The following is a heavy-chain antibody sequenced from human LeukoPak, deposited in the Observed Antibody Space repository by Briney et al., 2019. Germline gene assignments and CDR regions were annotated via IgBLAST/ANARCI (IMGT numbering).Heavy chain of an antibody. CDR3: ALLAVASDFDY. CDR1: GFTFNMYW. V-gene: IGHV3-48*03. CDR2: IGSSGTTI. Sequence: PGGSLRLSCAASGFTFNMYWMSWVRQAPGKGLEWVSNIGSSGTTIYYADSVRGRFSISRDNAKSSLYLQMNSLRVEDTAVYYCALLAVASDFDYWGQGALVTVSS. D-gene: IGHD6-19*01. J-gene: IGHJ4*02.